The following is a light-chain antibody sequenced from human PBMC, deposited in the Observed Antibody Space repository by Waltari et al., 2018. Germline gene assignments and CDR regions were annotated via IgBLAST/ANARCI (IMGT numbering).Light chain of an antibody. CDR1: SSDVGGYNY. V-gene: IGLV2-8*01. CDR2: EVS. Sequence: QSALTQPPSASGSPGQSVTISCTGTSSDVGGYNYVSWYQQHPGKATKLMIYEVSKRPSGVPDRFSGSESGNTASLTVSGLQAEDEADYYCSSYAGSTVVFGGGTKLTVL. J-gene: IGLJ2*01. CDR3: SSYAGSTVV.